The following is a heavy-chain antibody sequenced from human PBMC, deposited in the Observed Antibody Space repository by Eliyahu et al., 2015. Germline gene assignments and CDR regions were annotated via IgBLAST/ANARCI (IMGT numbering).Heavy chain of an antibody. CDR1: GFPFXXYS. V-gene: IGHV3-21*01. J-gene: IGHJ4*02. CDR3: AREWDWGVHPDHFDY. Sequence: EVQLVESGGGLVKPGGSLRLSCAASGFPFXXYSMNWVRQAPGKGLELVSSISSSSSYIYYADSMKGRFTISRDNAKNSLYLQMNSLRAEDTAVYYCAREWDWGVHPDHFDYWGQGTLVTVSA. D-gene: IGHD3-10*01. CDR2: ISSSSSYI.